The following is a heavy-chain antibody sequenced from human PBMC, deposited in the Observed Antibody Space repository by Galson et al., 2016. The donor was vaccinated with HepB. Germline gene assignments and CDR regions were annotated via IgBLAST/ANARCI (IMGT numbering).Heavy chain of an antibody. J-gene: IGHJ4*02. CDR2: IKSKPAGGTT. CDR1: GFTFRNTW. D-gene: IGHD6-19*01. Sequence: SLRLSCAASGFTFRNTWMNWVRQVPGKGLEWIGRIKSKPAGGTTDYAAPVEGRFTVSRDDSKNTLYLQMNSLKNEDTGVCYCTTGSTGWGEVYDYWGQGTLVIVSS. CDR3: TTGSTGWGEVYDY. V-gene: IGHV3-15*01.